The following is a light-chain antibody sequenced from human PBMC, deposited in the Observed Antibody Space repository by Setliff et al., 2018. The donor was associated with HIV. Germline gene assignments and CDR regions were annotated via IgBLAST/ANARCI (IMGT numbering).Light chain of an antibody. J-gene: IGLJ1*01. CDR2: EVR. CDR1: SSDVGGYSY. Sequence: QSALAQPASVSGSPGQSITISCTGTSSDVGGYSYVSWYQQHPGKAPKLIIYEVRNRPSGVSNRFSGSKYGNTASLTISVLQAEDEADYYCSSYAITNTLPFGTGTKVTVL. V-gene: IGLV2-14*01. CDR3: SSYAITNTLP.